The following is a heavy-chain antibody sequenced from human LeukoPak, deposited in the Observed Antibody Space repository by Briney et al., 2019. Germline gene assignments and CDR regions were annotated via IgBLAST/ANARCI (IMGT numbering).Heavy chain of an antibody. CDR3: ARGGRAIVANWFDP. CDR2: IYHSGST. Sequence: PSETLSLTCTVSGGSISSYYWSWIRQPPGKGLEWIGSIYHSGSTYYNPSLKSRVTISVDTSKNQFSLKLSSVTAADTAVYYCARGGRAIVANWFDPWGQGTLVTVSS. J-gene: IGHJ5*02. V-gene: IGHV4-38-2*02. CDR1: GGSISSYY. D-gene: IGHD5-12*01.